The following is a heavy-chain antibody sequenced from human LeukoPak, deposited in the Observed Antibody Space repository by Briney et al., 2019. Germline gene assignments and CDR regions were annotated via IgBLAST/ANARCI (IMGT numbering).Heavy chain of an antibody. V-gene: IGHV4-31*03. CDR3: ARCAVAATPYYYYGMDV. CDR2: IYYSGST. CDR1: GGSISSGGYY. D-gene: IGHD2-15*01. J-gene: IGHJ6*02. Sequence: SETLSLTCTVSGGSISSGGYYWSWIRQHPGKGLEWIGYIYYSGSTYYNPSLKSRVTISVDTSKNQFSLKLSSVTAADTAVYYCARCAVAATPYYYYGMDVWGQGTTVTVSS.